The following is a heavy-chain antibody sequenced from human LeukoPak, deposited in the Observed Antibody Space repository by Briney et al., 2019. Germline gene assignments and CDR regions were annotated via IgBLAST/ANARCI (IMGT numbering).Heavy chain of an antibody. J-gene: IGHJ3*02. CDR2: IYYSGST. V-gene: IGHV4-59*11. CDR3: ASRTVTYSNAFDI. CDR1: GGSISSHY. D-gene: IGHD4-17*01. Sequence: PSETLSLTCTVSGGSISSHYWSWIRQPPGKGLEWIGYIYYSGSTNYNPSLKSRVTISVDTSKNQFSLKLSSVTAADTAVYYCASRTVTYSNAFDIWGQGTMVTVSS.